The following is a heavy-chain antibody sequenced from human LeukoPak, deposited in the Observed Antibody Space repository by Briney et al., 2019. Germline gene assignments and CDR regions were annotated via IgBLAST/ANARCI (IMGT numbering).Heavy chain of an antibody. Sequence: SEALSLTCTVSGGSISSSGYYWGWIRQPPGKGLEWIGSIYYSGSTYYNPSLKSRVTISVDTSKNQFSLKLSSVTAADTAVYYCARRNYDFWSATLLFDYWGQGTLVTVSS. V-gene: IGHV4-39*07. D-gene: IGHD3-3*01. CDR1: GGSISSSGYY. CDR2: IYYSGST. J-gene: IGHJ4*02. CDR3: ARRNYDFWSATLLFDY.